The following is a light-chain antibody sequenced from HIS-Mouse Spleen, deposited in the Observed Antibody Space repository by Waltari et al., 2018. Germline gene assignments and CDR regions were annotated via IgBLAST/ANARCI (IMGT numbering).Light chain of an antibody. CDR1: SSDVGSYNL. V-gene: IGLV2-23*01. J-gene: IGLJ1*01. CDR2: EGS. CDR3: CSYAGSSTYV. Sequence: QSALTQPASVSGSPGQSITISCTGTSSDVGSYNLVSWYQQHPGKAPKLMIYEGSKRPSGCANRLAGSKSGHTASLTISGLQAEDEADYYCCSYAGSSTYVFGTGTKVTVL.